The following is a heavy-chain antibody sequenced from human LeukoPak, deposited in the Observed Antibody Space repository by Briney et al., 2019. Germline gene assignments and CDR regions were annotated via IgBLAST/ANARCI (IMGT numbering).Heavy chain of an antibody. D-gene: IGHD3-9*01. CDR1: GGSISSYY. V-gene: IGHV4-59*01. CDR3: ARDQVDILTGFNWFDP. J-gene: IGHJ5*02. CDR2: IYYSGST. Sequence: PSETLSLTCTVSGGSISSYYWSWIRQPPGKGLEWIGYIYYSGSTNYNPSLKSRVTISVDTSKNQFSLKLSSVTAADTAVYYCARDQVDILTGFNWFDPWGQGTLVTVSS.